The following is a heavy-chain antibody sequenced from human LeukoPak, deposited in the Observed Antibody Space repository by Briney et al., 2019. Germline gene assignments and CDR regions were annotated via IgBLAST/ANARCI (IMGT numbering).Heavy chain of an antibody. CDR3: ARRGYCSGGSCYSLDY. Sequence: GESLKISCKGSGYSFTSYWIGWGRQVPGKGLEWMGIIYPGDSDTRYSPSFHAQVTISADKSINTAYLQWSSLKASDTAMYYCARRGYCSGGSCYSLDYWGQGTLVTVSS. J-gene: IGHJ4*02. D-gene: IGHD2-15*01. V-gene: IGHV5-51*01. CDR2: IYPGDSDT. CDR1: GYSFTSYW.